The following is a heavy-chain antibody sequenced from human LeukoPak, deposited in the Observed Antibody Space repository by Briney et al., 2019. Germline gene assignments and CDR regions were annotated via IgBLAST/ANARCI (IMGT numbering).Heavy chain of an antibody. CDR2: INHSGST. V-gene: IGHV4-34*01. CDR3: ASWDSSYDY. D-gene: IGHD6-13*01. Sequence: SETLSLTCAVYGGSFSGYYWSWIRQPPGKGLEWIGEINHSGSTNYNPSLKSRVAISVDTSKNQFSLKLSSVTAADTAVYYCASWDSSYDYWGQGTLVTVSS. J-gene: IGHJ4*02. CDR1: GGSFSGYY.